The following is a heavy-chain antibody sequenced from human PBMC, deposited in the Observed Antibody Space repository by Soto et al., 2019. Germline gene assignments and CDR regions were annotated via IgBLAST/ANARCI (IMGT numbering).Heavy chain of an antibody. CDR1: GFTFTSYW. V-gene: IGHV3-7*01. CDR3: GRDEVRNGVGV. J-gene: IGHJ6*02. CDR2: IKGDGSEK. Sequence: GESLKLSCVASGFTFTSYWMSWVRQAPGKGLEWVANIKGDGSEKKYVDSVKGRFTISRDNAHNSVSLQMNSLRAEDTALYYCGRDEVRNGVGVWGQGTTVTVSS.